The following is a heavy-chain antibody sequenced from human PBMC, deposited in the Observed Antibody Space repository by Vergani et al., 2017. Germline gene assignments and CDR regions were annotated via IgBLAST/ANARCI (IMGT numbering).Heavy chain of an antibody. J-gene: IGHJ4*02. CDR2: IKRDGTET. CDR3: ARERNAYYDFWSGYYTQYYFDY. D-gene: IGHD3-3*01. V-gene: IGHV3-7*03. CDR1: GFTFGDYY. Sequence: EVHLEESGGGLVQPGGSLRLSCAASGFTFGDYYMAWIRLAPGKGLDWVASIKRDGTETFYVDSVKGRFTISRDNAKNSLYLQMNSLRAEDTALYYCARERNAYYDFWSGYYTQYYFDYWGQGTLVTVSS.